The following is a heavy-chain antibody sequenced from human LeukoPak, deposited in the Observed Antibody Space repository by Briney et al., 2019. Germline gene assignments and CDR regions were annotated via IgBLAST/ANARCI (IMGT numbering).Heavy chain of an antibody. D-gene: IGHD3-22*01. CDR2: INPSGGST. CDR3: ARDQGSLTMIMAYFQH. CDR1: GYTFTSYY. Sequence: ASVTVSCKASGYTFTSYYMHWVRQAPGQGLEWMGIINPSGGSTTYAQKFQGRVTMTRDTSTSTVYMELSSLRSEDTAVYYCARDQGSLTMIMAYFQHWGQGTLVTVSS. V-gene: IGHV1-46*01. J-gene: IGHJ1*01.